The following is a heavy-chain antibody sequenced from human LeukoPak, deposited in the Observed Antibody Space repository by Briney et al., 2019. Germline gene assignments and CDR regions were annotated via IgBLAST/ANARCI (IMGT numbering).Heavy chain of an antibody. CDR1: GYTFTGYY. CDR3: AKGVHSDHYVQSMDF. J-gene: IGHJ4*02. D-gene: IGHD3-16*01. Sequence: ASVKVPCKASGYTFTGYYMHWVRQAPGQGLDWMGWINPNSGVTNYAQKFQGRVTMTRDTSISTAYMELSRLRSDDTAVYYCAKGVHSDHYVQSMDFWGQGTLVTVSS. CDR2: INPNSGVT. V-gene: IGHV1-2*02.